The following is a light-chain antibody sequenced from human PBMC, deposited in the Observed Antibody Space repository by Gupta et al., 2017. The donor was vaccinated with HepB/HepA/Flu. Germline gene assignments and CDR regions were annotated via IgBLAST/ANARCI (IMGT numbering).Light chain of an antibody. V-gene: IGKV1-39*01. CDR1: QSISSY. CDR2: AAF. CDR3: QQSDSTATRT. Sequence: DIQMTQSPSSLSASVGDRVTITCRASQSISSYLNWYQQKPGKAPKLLIYAAFSWQSGVPSRFSGSGSGKDFPLTISSRQQEDFATYYCQQSDSTATRTFGQGTKVEIK. J-gene: IGKJ1*01.